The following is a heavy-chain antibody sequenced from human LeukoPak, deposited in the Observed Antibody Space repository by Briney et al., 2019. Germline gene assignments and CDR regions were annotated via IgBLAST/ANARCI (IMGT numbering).Heavy chain of an antibody. D-gene: IGHD2-2*01. CDR3: ARDYSPYCSSTSCPYF. CDR2: LIPIFGTA. Sequence: ASVKVSCKASGGTISSYAISWVRQAPGQGLEWMGGLIPIFGTANYAQKFQGRVTITADESTSTAYMELSSLRSEDTAVYYCARDYSPYCSSTSCPYFWGHGTLVTVSS. CDR1: GGTISSYA. J-gene: IGHJ4*01. V-gene: IGHV1-69*13.